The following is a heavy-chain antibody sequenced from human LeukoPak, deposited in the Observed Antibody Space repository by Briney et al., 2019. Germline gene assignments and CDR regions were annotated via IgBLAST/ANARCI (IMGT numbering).Heavy chain of an antibody. V-gene: IGHV4-34*01. CDR3: ARGPRYSSSWYRSMGYFQH. CDR1: GGSFSGYY. Sequence: SETLSLTCAVYGGSFSGYYWSWIRQPPGKGLEWTGEINHSGSTNYNPSLKSRVTISVDTSKNQFSLKLSSVTAADTAVYYCARGPRYSSSWYRSMGYFQHWGQGTLVTVSS. CDR2: INHSGST. D-gene: IGHD6-13*01. J-gene: IGHJ1*01.